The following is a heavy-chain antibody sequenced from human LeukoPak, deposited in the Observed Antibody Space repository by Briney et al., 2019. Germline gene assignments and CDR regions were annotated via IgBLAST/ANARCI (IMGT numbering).Heavy chain of an antibody. J-gene: IGHJ3*02. V-gene: IGHV1-18*01. CDR3: ARDYYNDYEDTFDI. CDR2: VSGYDGRT. CDR1: GYSFASYG. D-gene: IGHD4-11*01. Sequence: GASVKVSCKASGYSFASYGIGWVRQAPGQGLKWMGWVSGYDGRTNYAQNLKGRVTVTAETSTSTVYMELRSLRSDDTAIYYCARDYYNDYEDTFDIWGQGTVVTVSS.